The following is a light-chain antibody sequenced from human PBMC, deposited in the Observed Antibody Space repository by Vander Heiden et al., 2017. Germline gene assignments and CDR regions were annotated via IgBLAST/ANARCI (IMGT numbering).Light chain of an antibody. CDR3: QQSDSTPLT. CDR1: QSISSY. V-gene: IGKV1-39*01. Sequence: DIQMTQSPSSLSASVGDRVTITCRASQSISSYLNWYQQKPGKAPKLLIYAASSLQSAVPSRFSGSGSGTDFTLTISRLQPEDLATYYCQQSDSTPLTFGGGTKVEI. J-gene: IGKJ4*01. CDR2: AAS.